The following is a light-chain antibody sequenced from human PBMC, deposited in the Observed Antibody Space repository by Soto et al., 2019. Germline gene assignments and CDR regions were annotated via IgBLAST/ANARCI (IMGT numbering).Light chain of an antibody. CDR2: GAS. Sequence: EKVLKQSPATLSLSQGERATLSCRASPSVTNFLAWYQQKPGQAPRLLVYGASTRATGVPARFAGSGSGTEFTLFISSLQSEDFSVYECQQYNSWPTTFGQWT. J-gene: IGKJ1*01. V-gene: IGKV3-15*01. CDR3: QQYNSWPTT. CDR1: PSVTNF.